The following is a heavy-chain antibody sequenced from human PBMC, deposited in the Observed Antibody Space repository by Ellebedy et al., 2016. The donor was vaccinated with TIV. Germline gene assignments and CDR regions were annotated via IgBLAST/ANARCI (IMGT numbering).Heavy chain of an antibody. CDR3: AGAPRSGYHGAFDY. J-gene: IGHJ4*02. CDR1: GFTFSNYW. D-gene: IGHD5-12*01. CDR2: IKEDGTEK. V-gene: IGHV3-7*01. Sequence: GESLKISCAASGFTFSNYWMSWVRQAPGKGLEWVATIKEDGTEKYYVDSVKGRFTISRDNPRNSLYLQMSSLRPEDTAVYYCAGAPRSGYHGAFDYWGQGTLVTVSS.